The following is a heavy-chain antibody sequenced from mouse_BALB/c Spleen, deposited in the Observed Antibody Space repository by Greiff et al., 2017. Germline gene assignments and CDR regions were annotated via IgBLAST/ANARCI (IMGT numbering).Heavy chain of an antibody. CDR3: TRGGGNFYAMDY. Sequence: VKLMESGAELVKPGASVKLSCKASGYTFTSYYMYWVKQRPGQGLEWIGEINPSNGGTNFNEKFKSKATLTVDKSSSTAYMQLSSLTSEDSAVYYCTRGGGNFYAMDYWGQGTSVTVSS. CDR2: INPSNGGT. V-gene: IGHV1S81*02. D-gene: IGHD2-1*01. CDR1: GYTFTSYY. J-gene: IGHJ4*01.